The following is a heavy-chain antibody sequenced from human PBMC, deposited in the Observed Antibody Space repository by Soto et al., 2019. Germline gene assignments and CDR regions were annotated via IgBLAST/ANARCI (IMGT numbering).Heavy chain of an antibody. J-gene: IGHJ6*02. Sequence: GESLKISCKGSGYSFTSYWISWVRQMPGKGLEWMGRIDPSDSYTNYSPSFQGHVTISADKSISTAYLQWSSLKASDTAMYYCERHPIVVVSYGYYYYYGMDVWGQGTTVTVSS. D-gene: IGHD2-2*01. CDR2: IDPSDSYT. CDR3: ERHPIVVVSYGYYYYYGMDV. V-gene: IGHV5-10-1*01. CDR1: GYSFTSYW.